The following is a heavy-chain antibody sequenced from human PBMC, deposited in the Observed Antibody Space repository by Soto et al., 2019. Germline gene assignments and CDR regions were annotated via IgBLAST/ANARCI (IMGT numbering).Heavy chain of an antibody. D-gene: IGHD3-22*01. V-gene: IGHV5-51*01. CDR3: ARVGSPPKYYYDSSGYEDAFDI. J-gene: IGHJ3*02. CDR2: IYPGDSDT. Sequence: GESLKISCKASGYIFTNYWIGWVRQMPGKGLDWMGIIYPGDSDTTYSPSFQGQVTFSADKSISAAYLQWSSLKASDTALYYCARVGSPPKYYYDSSGYEDAFDIWGQGTMVTVSS. CDR1: GYIFTNYW.